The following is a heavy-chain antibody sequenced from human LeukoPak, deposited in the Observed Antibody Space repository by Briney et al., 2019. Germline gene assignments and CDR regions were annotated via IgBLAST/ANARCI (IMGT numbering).Heavy chain of an antibody. J-gene: IGHJ6*03. CDR1: GGTFSIYA. CDR3: ARDRLGITGTIYYYMDV. D-gene: IGHD1-7*01. V-gene: IGHV1-69*05. CDR2: IIPIFGTA. Sequence: SVKVSCKASGGTFSIYAISWVRQAPGQGLEWMGGIIPIFGTANYAQKYQGRVTITTEESTSTAYMELSSLRSEDTAVYYCARDRLGITGTIYYYMDVWGKGTTVTVSS.